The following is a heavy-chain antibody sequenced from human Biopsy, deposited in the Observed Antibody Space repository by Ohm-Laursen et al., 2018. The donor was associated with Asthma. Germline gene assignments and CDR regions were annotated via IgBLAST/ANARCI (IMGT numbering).Heavy chain of an antibody. J-gene: IGHJ4*02. V-gene: IGHV3-9*01. D-gene: IGHD3-22*01. CDR1: GFKFDEYT. CDR2: ISWNSATI. CDR3: AKVRSDWVITESFDY. Sequence: SLRLSCTASGFKFDEYTMHWVRQAPGKGLEWVSGISWNSATIGYADSVEGRFTISRDNAKNSVFLHMDSLRPEDTAFYYCAKVRSDWVITESFDYWGQGVLVTVSS.